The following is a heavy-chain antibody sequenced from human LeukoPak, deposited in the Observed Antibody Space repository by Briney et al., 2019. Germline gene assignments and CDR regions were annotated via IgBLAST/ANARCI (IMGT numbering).Heavy chain of an antibody. CDR2: IKSKTDGVTT. CDR3: TTSGRRRDYFDY. J-gene: IGHJ4*02. D-gene: IGHD6-25*01. CDR1: GFTFSNAW. Sequence: PGGSLRLSCAASGFTFSNAWMTWVRQAPGKGLEWVGRIKSKTDGVTTDYAAPVKGRFTISRDDSKNTVYLQMSSLKTEDTAIYYCTTSGRRRDYFDYWGQGTLVTVSS. V-gene: IGHV3-15*01.